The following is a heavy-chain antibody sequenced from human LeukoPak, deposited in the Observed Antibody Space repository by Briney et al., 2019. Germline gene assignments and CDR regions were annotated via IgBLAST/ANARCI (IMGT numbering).Heavy chain of an antibody. V-gene: IGHV4-34*01. CDR3: ARDSVYSGSSLDY. Sequence: SETLSLTCAVYGGSFSGYYWSWIRQPPGKGLEWIGEINHSGSTNYNPSLKSRVTISVDTSKNHFSLKLSSVTAADTAVYYCARDSVYSGSSLDYWGQGTLVTVSS. CDR2: INHSGST. CDR1: GGSFSGYY. D-gene: IGHD1-26*01. J-gene: IGHJ4*02.